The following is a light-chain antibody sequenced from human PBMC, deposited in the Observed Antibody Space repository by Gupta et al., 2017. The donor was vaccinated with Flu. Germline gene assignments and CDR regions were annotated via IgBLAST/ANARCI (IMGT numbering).Light chain of an antibody. CDR1: STIGTNY. Sequence: STIGTNYVYWFQQLPGTAPKLLIYKDNQGPSGVPDRFSGSRSGTTATLAISGLRSEDEADYYCAAWDDSLTGWVFGGGTKLTVV. CDR2: KDN. J-gene: IGLJ3*02. V-gene: IGLV1-47*01. CDR3: AAWDDSLTGWV.